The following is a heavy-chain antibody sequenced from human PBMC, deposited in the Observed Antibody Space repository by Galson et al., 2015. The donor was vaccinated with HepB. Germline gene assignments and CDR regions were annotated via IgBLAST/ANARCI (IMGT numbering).Heavy chain of an antibody. D-gene: IGHD3-22*01. V-gene: IGHV3-30*18. CDR1: GFTFSSYG. Sequence: SLRLSCAASGFTFSSYGMHWVRQAPGKGLEWVAVISYDGSNKYYADSVKGRFTISRDNSKNTLYLQMNSLRAEDTAVYYCAKVKAAYDSSGYVVDAFDIWGQGTMVTVSS. J-gene: IGHJ3*02. CDR3: AKVKAAYDSSGYVVDAFDI. CDR2: ISYDGSNK.